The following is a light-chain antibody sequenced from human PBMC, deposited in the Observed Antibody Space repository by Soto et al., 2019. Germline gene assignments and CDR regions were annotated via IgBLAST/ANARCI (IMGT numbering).Light chain of an antibody. V-gene: IGKV3-20*01. CDR3: QQYGSSPPLT. J-gene: IGKJ4*01. Sequence: EIVLTQSPGTLSSSPVARATLSCRASQSVSSSYLAWYQQKPGQAPRLLIYGASSRATGIPDRFSGSGSGTDFTLTIRRLEPEDFAVYYCQQYGSSPPLTFGGGTKVDIK. CDR1: QSVSSSY. CDR2: GAS.